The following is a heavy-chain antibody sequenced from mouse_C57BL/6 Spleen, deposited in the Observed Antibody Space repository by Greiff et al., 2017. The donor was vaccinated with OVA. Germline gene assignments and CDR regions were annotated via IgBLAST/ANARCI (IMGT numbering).Heavy chain of an antibody. Sequence: EVHLVESGGGLVKPGGSLKLSCAASGFTFSSYAMSWVRQTPEKRLEGVATISDGGSYTYYPDNVKGRFTISRDNAKNNLYLQMSHLQSEDTAMYYCARDRDDGYYVWFAYWGQGTLVTVSA. CDR1: GFTFSSYA. CDR2: ISDGGSYT. CDR3: ARDRDDGYYVWFAY. D-gene: IGHD2-3*01. J-gene: IGHJ3*01. V-gene: IGHV5-4*01.